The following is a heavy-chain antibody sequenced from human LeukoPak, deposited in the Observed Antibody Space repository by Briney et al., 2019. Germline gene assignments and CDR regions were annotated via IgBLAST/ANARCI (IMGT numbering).Heavy chain of an antibody. CDR2: ISSSSSYI. V-gene: IGHV3-21*01. Sequence: GGSLRLSCAASGFTFSSYSMNWVRQAPGKGLEWVSSISSSSSYIYYADSVKGRFTISRDYAKNSLYLQMNSLRAEDTAVYYCARDQVGSGWSYYYYYYGMDVWGQGTTVTVSS. J-gene: IGHJ6*02. D-gene: IGHD6-19*01. CDR1: GFTFSSYS. CDR3: ARDQVGSGWSYYYYYYGMDV.